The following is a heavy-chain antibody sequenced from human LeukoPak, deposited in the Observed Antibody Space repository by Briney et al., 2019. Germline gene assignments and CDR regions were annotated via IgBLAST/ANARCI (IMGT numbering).Heavy chain of an antibody. Sequence: PSETLSLTCTVSGGSISSYCWSWIRQPPGKGLEWIGYIYYSGSTNYNPSLKSRVTISVDTSKNQFSLKLSSVTAADTAVYYCARASGYDPYYFDYWGQGTLVTVSS. J-gene: IGHJ4*02. CDR3: ARASGYDPYYFDY. D-gene: IGHD5-12*01. V-gene: IGHV4-59*08. CDR2: IYYSGST. CDR1: GGSISSYC.